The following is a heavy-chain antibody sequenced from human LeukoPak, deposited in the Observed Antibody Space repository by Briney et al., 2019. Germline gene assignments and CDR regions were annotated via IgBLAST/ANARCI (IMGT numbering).Heavy chain of an antibody. CDR1: GFTFDDYG. CDR3: AKGGLVHRFDP. J-gene: IGHJ5*02. CDR2: INWNGGST. V-gene: IGHV3-20*04. Sequence: GGSLRLSCAASGFTFDDYGMSWVRQAPGKGLEWVSGINWNGGSTSYADSVKGRFTISRDTAKNSLYLQMNSLRAEDTALYYCAKGGLVHRFDPWGQGTLVTVSS.